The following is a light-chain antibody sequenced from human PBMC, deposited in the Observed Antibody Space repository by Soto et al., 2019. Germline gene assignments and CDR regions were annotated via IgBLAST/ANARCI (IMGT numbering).Light chain of an antibody. CDR1: QSVSRY. CDR3: QKYNSAPL. J-gene: IGKJ4*01. Sequence: DIQMTQSPSSLSASVGDSVTITCRASQSVSRYFNWYQQKSGEVPKLLIYLASTLRSGVPSRFSGSRSGTDFTLTISSLQPEDVAIYYCQKYNSAPLFGGGTKVDIK. V-gene: IGKV1-27*01. CDR2: LAS.